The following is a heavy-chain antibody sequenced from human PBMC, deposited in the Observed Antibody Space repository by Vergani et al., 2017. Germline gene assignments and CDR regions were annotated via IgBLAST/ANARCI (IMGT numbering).Heavy chain of an antibody. CDR3: ESEYYDILTGYYIEYFQH. D-gene: IGHD3-9*01. Sequence: QVQLVQSGAEVKKPGSSVKVSCKASGGTFSSYAISWVRQAPGQGLEWMGGIIPIFGTANYAQKFQGRVTITADESTSTAYMELSSLRSEDTAVYYCESEYYDILTGYYIEYFQHWGQGTLVTVSS. CDR1: GGTFSSYA. CDR2: IIPIFGTA. V-gene: IGHV1-69*01. J-gene: IGHJ1*01.